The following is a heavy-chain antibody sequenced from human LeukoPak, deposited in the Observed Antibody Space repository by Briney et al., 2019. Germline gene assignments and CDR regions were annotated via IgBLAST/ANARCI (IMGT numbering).Heavy chain of an antibody. V-gene: IGHV3-33*01. D-gene: IGHD3-10*01. Sequence: SMSPSCVPFTLTLSSYGRHWVRPAPGNGSAWVAVIWYDGSNKYYADSVKGRFTISRDNSKNTLYLQMNSLRAEDTAVYYCARSPRGSGSYYWDYWGQGTLVTVAS. CDR2: IWYDGSNK. CDR1: TLTLSSYG. J-gene: IGHJ4*02. CDR3: ARSPRGSGSYYWDY.